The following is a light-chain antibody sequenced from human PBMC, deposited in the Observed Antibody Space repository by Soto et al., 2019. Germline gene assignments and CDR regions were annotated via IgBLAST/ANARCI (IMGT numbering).Light chain of an antibody. CDR2: KAS. CDR3: QQYNSDSPWT. V-gene: IGKV1-5*03. Sequence: DIQITQSPSTLSASVGDRVTIHCRASQSISSWLAWYQQKPGKAPKLLIYKASSLESGVPSRFSGSGSGTEFTLTISSLQPDDFATYYCQQYNSDSPWTFGQGTKVDI. J-gene: IGKJ1*01. CDR1: QSISSW.